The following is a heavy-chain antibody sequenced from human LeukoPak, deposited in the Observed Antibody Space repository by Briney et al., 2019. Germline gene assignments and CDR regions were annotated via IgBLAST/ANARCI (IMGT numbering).Heavy chain of an antibody. V-gene: IGHV4-31*03. D-gene: IGHD2-2*02. Sequence: SETLSLTCTVSGGSISISSYYWGWIRQHPGKGLEWIGYIYYSGSTYYNPSLKSRVTISVDTSKNQFSLKLSSVTAADTAVYYCAMYQLLYGWFDPWGQGTLVTVSS. CDR3: AMYQLLYGWFDP. CDR2: IYYSGST. CDR1: GGSISISSYY. J-gene: IGHJ5*02.